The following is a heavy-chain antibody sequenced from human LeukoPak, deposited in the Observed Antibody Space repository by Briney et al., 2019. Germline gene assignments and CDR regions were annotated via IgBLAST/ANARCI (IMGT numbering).Heavy chain of an antibody. V-gene: IGHV1-46*01. CDR2: INPSGGST. CDR1: GYTFTSYY. J-gene: IGHJ4*02. D-gene: IGHD3-3*01. CDR3: ARDVLPYFGVVIAGYFDY. Sequence: ASVKVSCKASGYTFTSYYMHWVRQAPGQGLEWMGIINPSGGSTSYAQKFQGRVTMTRDMSTSTVYMELSSLRSEDTAVYYCARDVLPYFGVVIAGYFDYWGQGTLVTVSS.